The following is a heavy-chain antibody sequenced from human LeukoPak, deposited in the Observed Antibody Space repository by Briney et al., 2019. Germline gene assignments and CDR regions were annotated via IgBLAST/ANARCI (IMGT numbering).Heavy chain of an antibody. V-gene: IGHV1-69*01. CDR2: IITIFGTA. CDR1: VGTLSRYA. CDR3: ARFSTGYSYAPIDY. J-gene: IGHJ4*02. D-gene: IGHD5-18*01. Sequence: ASVKVSCKSSVGTLSRYAISWVRQAPGQGLEWMGGIITIFGTANYAQKFQGRVTITAGESTSTAYMELSSLRSEDTAVYYCARFSTGYSYAPIDYWGQGTLVTVSS.